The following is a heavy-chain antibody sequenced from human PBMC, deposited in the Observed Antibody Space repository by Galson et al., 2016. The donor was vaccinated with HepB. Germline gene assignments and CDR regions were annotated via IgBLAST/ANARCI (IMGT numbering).Heavy chain of an antibody. CDR2: ISRSGDST. Sequence: SLRLSCAKSGFTFSNYGMTWVRQAPGKGLEVVSSISRSGDSTDYVDSVKGRFTISRDNSKNTLSLQMNSLAADDTAIYYCVQGSTAPAVWGKGTTVTVSS. CDR1: GFTFSNYG. D-gene: IGHD1-26*01. J-gene: IGHJ6*04. CDR3: VQGSTAPAV. V-gene: IGHV3-23*01.